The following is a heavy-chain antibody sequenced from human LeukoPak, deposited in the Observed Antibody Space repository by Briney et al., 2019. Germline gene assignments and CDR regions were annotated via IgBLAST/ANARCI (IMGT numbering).Heavy chain of an antibody. CDR3: ARVTTVTTSFHFDY. CDR2: IYYSGST. J-gene: IGHJ4*02. Sequence: SETLSLTCTVSGGSISSGGYYWSWIRQPPGEGLEWIGCIYYSGSTYYHPSLKSRVTISLDTSKNQFSLKLSSVTAAGTAVYYCARVTTVTTSFHFDYWGQGTLVTVSS. CDR1: GGSISSGGYY. D-gene: IGHD4-17*01. V-gene: IGHV4-30-4*01.